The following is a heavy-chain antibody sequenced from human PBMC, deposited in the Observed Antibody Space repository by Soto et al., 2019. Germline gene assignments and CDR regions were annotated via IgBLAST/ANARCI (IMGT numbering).Heavy chain of an antibody. CDR2: INPNSGGT. Sequence: GASVKVSCKASGYTFTGYYMHGVRQAPGQGLEWMGWINPNSGGTNYAQKFQGWVTMTRDTSISTAYMELSRLRSDDTAGYYCARAGGINGTRSWGGSGSFDIRGQGTMVTVSS. CDR3: ARAGGINGTRSWGGSGSFDI. D-gene: IGHD1-7*01. CDR1: GYTFTGYY. V-gene: IGHV1-2*04. J-gene: IGHJ3*02.